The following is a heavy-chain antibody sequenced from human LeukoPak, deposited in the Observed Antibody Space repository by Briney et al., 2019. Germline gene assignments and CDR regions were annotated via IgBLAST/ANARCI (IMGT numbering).Heavy chain of an antibody. Sequence: GGSLRLSCAASGFSFSSYGMSWVRQAPGKGLEWVSGLSGSGGSIYYADSVKGRFTISRDNSKNTLYLQMNSLRVEDTAVYYCAKDRTYGSSGQSDYWGQGTLVTVSS. CDR1: GFSFSSYG. CDR3: AKDRTYGSSGQSDY. V-gene: IGHV3-23*01. D-gene: IGHD6-19*01. J-gene: IGHJ4*02. CDR2: LSGSGGSI.